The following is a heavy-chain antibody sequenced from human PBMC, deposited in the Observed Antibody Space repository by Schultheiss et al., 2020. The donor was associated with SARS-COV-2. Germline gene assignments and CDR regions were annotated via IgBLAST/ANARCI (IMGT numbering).Heavy chain of an antibody. Sequence: GGSLRLSCAASGFTFSSYAMHWVRQAPGKGLEWVAVISYDGSNKYYADSVKGRFTISRDNSKNTLYLQMNSLRAEDTAVYYCARTVAGHYPNYYYGMDVWGQGTTVTVSS. CDR1: GFTFSSYA. CDR2: ISYDGSNK. V-gene: IGHV3-30*07. CDR3: ARTVAGHYPNYYYGMDV. D-gene: IGHD6-19*01. J-gene: IGHJ6*02.